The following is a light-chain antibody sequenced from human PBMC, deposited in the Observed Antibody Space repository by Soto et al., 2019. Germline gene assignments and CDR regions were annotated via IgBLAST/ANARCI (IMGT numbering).Light chain of an antibody. V-gene: IGKV3-20*01. J-gene: IGKJ4*01. CDR1: QSVNNNY. Sequence: EIVLTQSPGTSSLSPGERATLSCRASQSVNNNYLAWYQQKPGQAPRLLIYGASRRATGIPDRFSGSGSGTDFTLTISRLEPEDFAVYSCQQYGSSPLTFGGGTKVEIK. CDR3: QQYGSSPLT. CDR2: GAS.